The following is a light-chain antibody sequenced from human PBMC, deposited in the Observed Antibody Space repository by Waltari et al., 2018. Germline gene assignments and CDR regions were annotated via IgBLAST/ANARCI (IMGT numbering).Light chain of an antibody. CDR2: DAS. J-gene: IGKJ4*01. CDR1: VSVATS. CDR3: QQCNKWPPT. V-gene: IGKV3-15*01. Sequence: EMVMTQSPATLSVSPGERVALSCRASVSVATSLAWYQQIPGQAPRLLIYDASTRATNVSVRFSGSGSGTEFTLTITSLQSEDFAVYYCQQCNKWPPTFGGGTKVEIK.